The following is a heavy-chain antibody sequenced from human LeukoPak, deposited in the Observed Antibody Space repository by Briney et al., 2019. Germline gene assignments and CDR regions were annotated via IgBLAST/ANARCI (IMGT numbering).Heavy chain of an antibody. J-gene: IGHJ4*02. CDR2: IYYSGST. CDR1: GGSISSSSYY. CDR3: ARDSATSSGSYSPLDY. V-gene: IGHV4-39*02. Sequence: KPSETLSLTCTASGGSISSSSYYWGWIRQPPGKGLEWIGSIYYSGSTYYNPSLKSRVTISVDTSKNQFSLKLSSVTAADTAVYYCARDSATSSGSYSPLDYWGQGTLVTVSS. D-gene: IGHD1-26*01.